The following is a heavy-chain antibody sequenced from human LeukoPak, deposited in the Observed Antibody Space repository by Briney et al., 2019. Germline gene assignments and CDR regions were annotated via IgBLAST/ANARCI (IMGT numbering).Heavy chain of an antibody. Sequence: SETLSLTCTVSGYSISSGYYWGWIRQPPGKGLEWIGSIYHSGSTYYNPSLKSRVTISVDTSKNQFSLKLSSVTAADTAVYYCARQSGYYDILTGYIDYWGQGTLVTVSS. CDR3: ARQSGYYDILTGYIDY. J-gene: IGHJ4*02. CDR2: IYHSGST. V-gene: IGHV4-38-2*02. CDR1: GYSISSGYY. D-gene: IGHD3-9*01.